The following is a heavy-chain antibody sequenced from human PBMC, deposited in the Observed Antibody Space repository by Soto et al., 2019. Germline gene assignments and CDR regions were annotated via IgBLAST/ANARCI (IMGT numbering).Heavy chain of an antibody. D-gene: IGHD5-12*01. CDR1: GFTFDNYA. CDR3: AKDRLSSPCTWFDS. J-gene: IGHJ5*01. V-gene: IGHV3-23*01. Sequence: EVQLLESGGGLVQPGGSLRLSCAASGFTFDNYAMSWVRQAPGKGLEWVSGIGGSGATTYYAHSVKGRFNISRDNSKNTLYLQMNSLRAEDTAVDYCAKDRLSSPCTWFDSWGQGTLVTVSS. CDR2: IGGSGATT.